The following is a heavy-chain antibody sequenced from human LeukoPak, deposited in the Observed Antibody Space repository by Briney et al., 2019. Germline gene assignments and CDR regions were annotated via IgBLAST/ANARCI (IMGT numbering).Heavy chain of an antibody. D-gene: IGHD3-9*01. V-gene: IGHV3-48*03. CDR1: GFPFSSYE. J-gene: IGHJ4*02. Sequence: GLLRPSCAASGFPFSSYEMNWVRQAPGKGLEWVSYISSSGSTIYYADSVKGRFTISRDNAKNSLYLQMNSLRAEDTAVYYCARVFDILTGSSPFDYWGQGALVTVCS. CDR3: ARVFDILTGSSPFDY. CDR2: ISSSGSTI.